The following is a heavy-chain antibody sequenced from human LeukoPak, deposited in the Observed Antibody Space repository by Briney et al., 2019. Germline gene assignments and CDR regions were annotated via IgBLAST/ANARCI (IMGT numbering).Heavy chain of an antibody. CDR3: AKAKHGYGPVYFDY. V-gene: IGHV3-23*01. Sequence: PGGSLRLSCAASGFTFSSYAMSWVRQAPGKGLEWVSAISGSGGSTYYADSVKGRLTISRDNSKNTLYLQMSSLRAEDTAVYYCAKAKHGYGPVYFDYWGQGTLVTVSS. CDR2: ISGSGGST. CDR1: GFTFSSYA. D-gene: IGHD5-18*01. J-gene: IGHJ4*02.